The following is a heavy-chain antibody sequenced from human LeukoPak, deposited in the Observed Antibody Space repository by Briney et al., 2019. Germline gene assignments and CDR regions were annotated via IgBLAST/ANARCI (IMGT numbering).Heavy chain of an antibody. CDR3: ARLVNWGSVYFDY. CDR1: GGSISSSSYY. CDR2: IYYSGST. D-gene: IGHD7-27*01. Sequence: TSETLSLTCTVSGGSISSSSYYWGWIRQPPGKGLEWIGSIYYSGSTYYNPSLKSRVTISVDTSKNQFSLKLSSVTAADTAVYYFARLVNWGSVYFDYWGQGTLVTVSS. J-gene: IGHJ4*02. V-gene: IGHV4-39*01.